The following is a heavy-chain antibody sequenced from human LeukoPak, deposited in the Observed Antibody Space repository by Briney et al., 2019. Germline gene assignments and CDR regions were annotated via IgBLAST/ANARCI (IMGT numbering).Heavy chain of an antibody. CDR3: ARDMSGSYSVDV. D-gene: IGHD1-26*01. CDR2: ISVSGNT. Sequence: GGSLRLSCAASGFTLSSYAMSWVRQAPGKGLEWVSAISVSGNTYHADSVKGRFTISRDNAKNSLYLQMNSLRAEDTAVYYCARDMSGSYSVDVWGKGTTVTVSS. V-gene: IGHV3-23*01. CDR1: GFTLSSYA. J-gene: IGHJ6*04.